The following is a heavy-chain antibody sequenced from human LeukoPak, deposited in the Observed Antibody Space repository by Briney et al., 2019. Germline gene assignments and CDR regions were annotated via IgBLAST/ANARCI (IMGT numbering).Heavy chain of an antibody. J-gene: IGHJ4*02. CDR1: GFTFSSYA. CDR3: AKLRETAGTGQANY. D-gene: IGHD6-13*01. Sequence: GGSLRLSCAASGFTFSSYAMSWVRQAPGKGLEWVSAISGSGGSTYYADSVKGRPTISRDNSKDTLYLQMNSLGAEDTAVYFCAKLRETAGTGQANYWGQGTLVTVSS. CDR2: ISGSGGST. V-gene: IGHV3-23*01.